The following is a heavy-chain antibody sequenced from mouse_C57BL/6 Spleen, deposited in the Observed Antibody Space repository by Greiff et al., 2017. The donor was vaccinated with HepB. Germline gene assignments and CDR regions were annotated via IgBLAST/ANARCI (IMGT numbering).Heavy chain of an antibody. J-gene: IGHJ2*01. V-gene: IGHV1-80*01. CDR2: IYPGDGDT. D-gene: IGHD4-1*01. CDR3: ARGDNWDGGGYFDY. Sequence: VQLQQSGAELVKPGASVKISCKATGYAFSSYWMNWVKQRPGKGLEWIGQIYPGDGDTNYNGKFKGKATLTADKSSSTAYMQLSSLTSEDSAVYFCARGDNWDGGGYFDYWGQGTTLTVSS. CDR1: GYAFSSYW.